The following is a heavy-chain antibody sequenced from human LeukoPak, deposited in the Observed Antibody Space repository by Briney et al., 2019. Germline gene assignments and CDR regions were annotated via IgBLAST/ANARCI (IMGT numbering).Heavy chain of an antibody. CDR3: ERAHSDDSSGYSPGSDY. CDR1: GYTLTSYY. Sequence: ASVKVSCKASGYTLTSYYMHWVRQAPGQGLEWMGIINPSGGSTSYAQKFQGRVTMTRDTSTSTVYMELSSLRSEDTAVYYCERAHSDDSSGYSPGSDYWGQGTLVTVSS. V-gene: IGHV1-46*01. J-gene: IGHJ4*02. CDR2: INPSGGST. D-gene: IGHD3-22*01.